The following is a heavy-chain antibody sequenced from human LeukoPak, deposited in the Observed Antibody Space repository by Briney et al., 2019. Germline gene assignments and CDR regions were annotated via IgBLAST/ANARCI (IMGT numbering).Heavy chain of an antibody. CDR3: ARLTGCSSTSCYRDMYYGMDV. D-gene: IGHD2-2*01. Sequence: GESLKISCKGSGYSFTSYWIGWVRQMPGKGLEWTGIIYPGDSDTRYSPSFQGQVTISADKSISTAYLQWSSLKASDTAMYYCARLTGCSSTSCYRDMYYGMDVWGQGTTVTVSS. V-gene: IGHV5-51*01. CDR1: GYSFTSYW. J-gene: IGHJ6*02. CDR2: IYPGDSDT.